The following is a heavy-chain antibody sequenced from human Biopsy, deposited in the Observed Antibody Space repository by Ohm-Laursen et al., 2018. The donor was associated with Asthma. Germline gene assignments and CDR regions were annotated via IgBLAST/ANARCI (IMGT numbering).Heavy chain of an antibody. V-gene: IGHV3-23*01. CDR3: AKVAGTYYYDSTGYPGVDY. CDR1: GFTFSSYA. CDR2: ISGGGGLQ. Sequence: SLRLSCAASGFTFSSYALTWVRQAPGQGLEWVSGISGGGGLQYYADSVKGRFTISRDNSKNTLYLQMNSLRAEDTARYYCAKVAGTYYYDSTGYPGVDYWGQGNPVTVSS. D-gene: IGHD3-22*01. J-gene: IGHJ4*02.